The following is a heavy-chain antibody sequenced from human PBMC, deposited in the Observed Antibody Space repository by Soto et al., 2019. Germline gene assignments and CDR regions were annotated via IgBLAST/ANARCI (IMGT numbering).Heavy chain of an antibody. CDR1: GFTFSSYS. D-gene: IGHD5-12*01. V-gene: IGHV3-21*01. CDR2: ISSSSSYI. CDR3: ARGYSGYLSRSCWGVSERYYFYY. Sequence: GGSLRLSCAASGFTFSSYSMNWVRQAPGKGLEWVSSISSSSSYIYYADSVKGRFTISRDNAKNSLYLQMNSLRAEDTAVYYCARGYSGYLSRSCWGVSERYYFYYCGQGTLVTVSS. J-gene: IGHJ4*02.